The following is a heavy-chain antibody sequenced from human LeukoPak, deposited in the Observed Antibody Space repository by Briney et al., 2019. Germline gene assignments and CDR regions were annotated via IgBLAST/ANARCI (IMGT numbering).Heavy chain of an antibody. D-gene: IGHD3-22*01. Sequence: PGGSLRLSCAVSGFTFSSYGMSWVRQAPAKGLEWVSGVSCSGGTTYYSDSLKRRFTISRDNSKNTLYLQMNSLKTEDTAVYYCTRRYNYDSSGYYYVRDAFDIWGQGTMVTVSS. CDR2: VSCSGGTT. V-gene: IGHV3-23*01. CDR3: TRRYNYDSSGYYYVRDAFDI. CDR1: GFTFSSYG. J-gene: IGHJ3*02.